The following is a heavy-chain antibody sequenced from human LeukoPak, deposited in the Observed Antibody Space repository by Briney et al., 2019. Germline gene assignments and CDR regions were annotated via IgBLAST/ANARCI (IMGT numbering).Heavy chain of an antibody. V-gene: IGHV1-18*01. J-gene: IGHJ6*02. CDR2: ISAYNGNT. CDR1: GYTFTSYG. Sequence: GASVKVSCKASGYTFTSYGISWVRQAPGQGLEWMGWISAYNGNTNYAQKLQGRVTMTTDTSTSTAYMELRSLRSDDTAVYYCARDLDILTAHYYYYGMDVWGQGTTVTVSS. D-gene: IGHD3-9*01. CDR3: ARDLDILTAHYYYYGMDV.